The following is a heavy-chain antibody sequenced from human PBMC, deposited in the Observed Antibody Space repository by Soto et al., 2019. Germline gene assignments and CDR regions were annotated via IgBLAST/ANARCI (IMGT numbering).Heavy chain of an antibody. J-gene: IGHJ4*02. CDR2: ISWNSNTI. CDR1: GFTFDNYA. CDR3: AKDTGPN. Sequence: GGSLRLSCAASGFTFDNYAMHWVRQAPGKGLEWVSGISWNSNTIAYADSVKGRFTISRDNAKNSLYLQMNSLRAEDAAFYYCAKDTGPNWGQGTLVTVSS. V-gene: IGHV3-9*01.